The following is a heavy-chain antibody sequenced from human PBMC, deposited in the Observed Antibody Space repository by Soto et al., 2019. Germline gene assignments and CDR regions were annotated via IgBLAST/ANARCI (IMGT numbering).Heavy chain of an antibody. CDR1: GYSFTSYW. J-gene: IGHJ6*02. V-gene: IGHV5-10-1*01. D-gene: IGHD1-26*01. Sequence: PGESLKISCKGSGYSFTSYWISWVRQMPGKGLEWMGRIDPSDSYTNYSPSFQGHVTISADKSISTAYLQWSSLKASDTAMYYCARLQGELPTNPSWYYCMDVWGQETTVTVSS. CDR3: ARLQGELPTNPSWYYCMDV. CDR2: IDPSDSYT.